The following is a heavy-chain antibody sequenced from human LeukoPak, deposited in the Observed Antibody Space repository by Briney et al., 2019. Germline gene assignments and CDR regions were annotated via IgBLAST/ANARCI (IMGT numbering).Heavy chain of an antibody. CDR1: GFTFSSYS. CDR2: ISGSSSYI. CDR3: ARDGLAVAGSFDY. J-gene: IGHJ4*02. D-gene: IGHD6-19*01. Sequence: PGGSLRLSCAASGFTFSSYSMNWVRQAPGKGLEWVSSISGSSSYIYYADSVKGRFTISRDNAKNSLYLQMNSLRAEDTAVYYCARDGLAVAGSFDYWGQGTLVTVSS. V-gene: IGHV3-21*01.